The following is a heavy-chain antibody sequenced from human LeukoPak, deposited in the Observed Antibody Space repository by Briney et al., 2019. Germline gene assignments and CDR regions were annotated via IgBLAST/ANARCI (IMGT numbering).Heavy chain of an antibody. D-gene: IGHD2-15*01. CDR3: ARALLGYCSGGSCYPTPFDY. J-gene: IGHJ4*02. CDR1: GGSSSSYY. Sequence: SETLSLTCTVSGGSSSSYYWSWIRQPPGKGLEWIGYIYYSGSTNYNPSLKSRVTISVDTSKNQFSLKLSSVTAAGTAVYYCARALLGYCSGGSCYPTPFDYWGQGTLVTVSS. V-gene: IGHV4-59*01. CDR2: IYYSGST.